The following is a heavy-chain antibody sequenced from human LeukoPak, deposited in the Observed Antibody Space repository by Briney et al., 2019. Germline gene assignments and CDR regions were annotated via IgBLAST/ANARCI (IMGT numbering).Heavy chain of an antibody. CDR1: GGSISSYY. CDR3: ARVPYSSSWYGVTYYYYGMDV. CDR2: IYYSGST. Sequence: SETPSLTCTVSGGSISSYYWSWIRQPPGKGLEWIGYIYYSGSTNYNPSLKSRVTISVDTSKNQFSLKLSSVTAADTAVYYCARVPYSSSWYGVTYYYYGMDVWGKGTTVTVSS. J-gene: IGHJ6*04. D-gene: IGHD6-13*01. V-gene: IGHV4-59*01.